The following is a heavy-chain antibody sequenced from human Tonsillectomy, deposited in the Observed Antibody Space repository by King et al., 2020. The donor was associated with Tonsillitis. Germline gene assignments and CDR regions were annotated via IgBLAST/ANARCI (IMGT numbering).Heavy chain of an antibody. CDR1: GFTFSSYW. CDR3: ERVVSDYSGNAFDY. J-gene: IGHJ4*02. D-gene: IGHD4-23*01. Sequence: VQLVESGGGLVQPGGSLRLSCAASGFTFSSYWMSWVRQAPGQGLEWVANINEDGSERYYVDSLRGRFIISRDNAKNSLYLQMNSLRAEDTAVYYCERVVSDYSGNAFDYWGQGTLVTVSS. CDR2: INEDGSER. V-gene: IGHV3-7*03.